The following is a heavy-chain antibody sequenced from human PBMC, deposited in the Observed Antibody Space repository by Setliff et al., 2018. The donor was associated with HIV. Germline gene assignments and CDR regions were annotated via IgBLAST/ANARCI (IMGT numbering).Heavy chain of an antibody. J-gene: IGHJ5*02. CDR1: GYSFSSYG. Sequence: ASVKVSCKASGYSFSSYGFSWVRQAPGQGLEWMGWISAYNDNTNYAQKFQGRVTMTTDASTSTAYIEVRSLRSDDTAVYYCARDRLPAEVAVSGDWFDPWGQGTLVTVSS. V-gene: IGHV1-18*01. CDR3: ARDRLPAEVAVSGDWFDP. D-gene: IGHD5-12*01. CDR2: ISAYNDNT.